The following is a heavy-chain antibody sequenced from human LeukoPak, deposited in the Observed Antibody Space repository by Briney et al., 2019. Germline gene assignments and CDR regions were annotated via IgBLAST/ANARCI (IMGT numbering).Heavy chain of an antibody. CDR2: INPNNGDT. CDR1: GFTFTTYY. V-gene: IGHV1-2*02. J-gene: IGHJ4*02. Sequence: ASVKVSCKASGFTFTTYYIHWVRQAPGQGLEWMGWINPNNGDTNYAQNFQGRVILTRDTSISTAYMELSRLKFDDTAVYYCAKDRYTYGEIGNWGQGTLVTVSS. D-gene: IGHD5-18*01. CDR3: AKDRYTYGEIGN.